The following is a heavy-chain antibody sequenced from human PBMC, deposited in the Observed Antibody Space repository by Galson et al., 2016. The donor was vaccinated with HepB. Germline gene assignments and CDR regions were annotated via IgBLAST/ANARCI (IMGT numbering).Heavy chain of an antibody. CDR1: GGSISRYY. Sequence: ETLSLTCTVSGGSISRYYWTWMRQPPGKGLEWIGYIYDSGYTNYDPSLQSRVTISVDPSKNQFSLKLRSVTAADTAVYYGARDYNGVLYWGQGTLVTVSS. D-gene: IGHD1-1*01. V-gene: IGHV4-59*01. CDR2: IYDSGYT. J-gene: IGHJ4*02. CDR3: ARDYNGVLY.